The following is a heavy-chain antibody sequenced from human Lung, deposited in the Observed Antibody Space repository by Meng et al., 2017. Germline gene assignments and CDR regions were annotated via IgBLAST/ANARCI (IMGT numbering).Heavy chain of an antibody. CDR2: ISAYNGNT. V-gene: IGHV1-18*01. Sequence: QVQLVQSGGEVKKRGASVRGYCKASGYTFTFYGISWVRQAPGQGLEWMGWISAYNGNTKYAQKLQDRVTMTTDTSTSTAYMELRSLRSDDTAVYYCARRGRYYDSSGLFDYWGQGTLVTVSS. CDR3: ARRGRYYDSSGLFDY. CDR1: GYTFTFYG. D-gene: IGHD3-22*01. J-gene: IGHJ4*02.